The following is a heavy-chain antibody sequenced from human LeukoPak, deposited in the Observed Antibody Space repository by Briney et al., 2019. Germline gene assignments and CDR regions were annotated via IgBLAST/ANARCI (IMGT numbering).Heavy chain of an antibody. Sequence: PSQTLSLTCTVSGGSISSGDYYWSWDRQHQGKGLEWVGYIYYSGSTYYNPSLKSPVTISLDTSKNQFSLKLSSVTAADTAVYYCARYTVVPVFDYWGQGTLVTVSS. CDR3: ARYTVVPVFDY. V-gene: IGHV4-30-4*08. CDR2: IYYSGST. J-gene: IGHJ4*02. CDR1: GGSISSGDYY. D-gene: IGHD2-2*01.